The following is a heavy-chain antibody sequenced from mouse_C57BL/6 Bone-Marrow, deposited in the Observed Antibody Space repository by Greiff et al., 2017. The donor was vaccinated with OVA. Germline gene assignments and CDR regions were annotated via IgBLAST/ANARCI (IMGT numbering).Heavy chain of an antibody. J-gene: IGHJ3*01. CDR2: ISSGSSTI. CDR1: GFTFRDYG. Sequence: DVHLVESGGGLVKPGGSLKLSCAASGFTFRDYGMHWVRQAPEKGLEWVAYISSGSSTIYYADTVKGRFTISRDNAKNTLFLKMTSLRAEDTAMYYCARFAYWGQGTLVTVSA. V-gene: IGHV5-17*01. CDR3: ARFAY.